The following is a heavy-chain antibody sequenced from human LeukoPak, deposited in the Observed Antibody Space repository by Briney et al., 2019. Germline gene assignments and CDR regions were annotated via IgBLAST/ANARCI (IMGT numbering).Heavy chain of an antibody. CDR1: GGSISSSNYY. D-gene: IGHD6-13*01. Sequence: SETLSLTCTVSGGSISSSNYYWVWIRQPPGKGLKWIGSIYYSGATYYNPSLESRVTMSVDTSKNQFSLKLSSVTAADTAVYHCARLLPGSSRDFFYFWGQGTLVTGSS. CDR2: IYYSGAT. J-gene: IGHJ4*01. CDR3: ARLLPGSSRDFFYF. V-gene: IGHV4-39*01.